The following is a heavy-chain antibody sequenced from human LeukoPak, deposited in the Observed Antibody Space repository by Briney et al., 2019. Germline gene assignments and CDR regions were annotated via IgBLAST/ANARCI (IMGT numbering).Heavy chain of an antibody. V-gene: IGHV4-59*01. CDR3: ARGGRGVISYWFDP. CDR1: GGSITSYY. Sequence: LETLSLTCTVSGGSITSYYWSLIRQPPGKGLEWIGYISYSGSTNYNPSLKSRVTISVDTSKNQFSLKLSSVTVADTAVYYCARGGRGVISYWFDPWGQGTLVTVSS. D-gene: IGHD3-10*01. CDR2: ISYSGST. J-gene: IGHJ5*02.